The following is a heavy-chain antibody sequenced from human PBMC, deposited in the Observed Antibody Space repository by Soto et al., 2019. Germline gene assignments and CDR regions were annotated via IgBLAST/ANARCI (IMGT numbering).Heavy chain of an antibody. J-gene: IGHJ4*02. D-gene: IGHD6-13*01. Sequence: SETLSLTCTVYGGSISSYYWSWIRQPPGKGLEWIGYIYYSGSTNYNPSLKSRVTISVDTSKNQFSLRPTSVTAADTAVYYCARYNAASGTYYFDFWGQGALVTVSS. CDR3: ARYNAASGTYYFDF. CDR1: GGSISSYY. CDR2: IYYSGST. V-gene: IGHV4-59*12.